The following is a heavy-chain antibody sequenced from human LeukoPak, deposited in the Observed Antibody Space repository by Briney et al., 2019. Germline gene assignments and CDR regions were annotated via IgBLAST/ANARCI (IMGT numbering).Heavy chain of an antibody. J-gene: IGHJ5*02. D-gene: IGHD6-13*01. CDR2: IWSAGTKK. CDR3: ARGGSSWYITYFDP. Sequence: SGGSLRLSCAASGFTFSSYSMNWVRQAPGKGLEWVAVIWSAGTKKYYADSVKGRYTISRDNSKNTLYLQMNSLRAEDTAVYYCARGGSSWYITYFDPWGQGTLVTVSS. V-gene: IGHV3-33*08. CDR1: GFTFSSYS.